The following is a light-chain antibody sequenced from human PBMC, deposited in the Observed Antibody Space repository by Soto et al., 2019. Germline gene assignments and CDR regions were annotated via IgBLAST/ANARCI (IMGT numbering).Light chain of an antibody. V-gene: IGLV2-14*01. Sequence: QSALTQPASVSGSPGQSITISCTGTDSDVGGYNYVSWYQQHPGNAPKVMIYDVSNRPSGVSNRFSGSKSGNTASLIISGLQAEDEADCYCSSYTINGVGVFGGGTQLTVL. J-gene: IGLJ2*01. CDR3: SSYTINGVGV. CDR1: DSDVGGYNY. CDR2: DVS.